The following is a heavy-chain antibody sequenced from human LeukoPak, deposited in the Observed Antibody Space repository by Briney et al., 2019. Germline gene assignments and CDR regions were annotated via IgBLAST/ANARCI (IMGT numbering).Heavy chain of an antibody. CDR2: INSDGSST. D-gene: IGHD3-22*01. Sequence: GGSLRFSCAASGFTFSSYWRHWVRQAPGKGLVWVSRINSDGSSTSYADSVKGRFTISRDNAKNTLYLQMNSLRAEDTAVYYCARVADYYDSSGYKLSYFDYWGQGALVTVSS. J-gene: IGHJ4*02. CDR3: ARVADYYDSSGYKLSYFDY. V-gene: IGHV3-74*01. CDR1: GFTFSSYW.